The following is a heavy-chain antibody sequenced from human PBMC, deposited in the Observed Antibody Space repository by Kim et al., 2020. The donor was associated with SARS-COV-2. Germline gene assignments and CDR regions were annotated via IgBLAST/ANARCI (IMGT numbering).Heavy chain of an antibody. V-gene: IGHV6-1*01. J-gene: IGHJ6*02. CDR2: TYYRSKWFN. Sequence: SQTLSLTSAISGDSVSSNSATWNWIRQSPSRGLEWLGRTYYRSKWFNEYAPSVKSRITISPDTSKNQFSLLLNSVTSEDTAVYYCAKMSQVRGTGNGMDVWGQGTTVTVSS. CDR3: AKMSQVRGTGNGMDV. D-gene: IGHD3-10*01. CDR1: GDSVSSNSAT.